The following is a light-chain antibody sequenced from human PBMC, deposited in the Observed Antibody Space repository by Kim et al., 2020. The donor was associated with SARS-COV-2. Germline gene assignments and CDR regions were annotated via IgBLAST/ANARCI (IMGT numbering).Light chain of an antibody. CDR1: RSDVGGYNY. J-gene: IGLJ3*02. Sequence: GQSITISGTGTRSDVGGYNYVSWYQQHPGKAPKLMFFDVSQRPSGVSNRFSGSKSGNTASLTISGLQAEDEADYHCSSYTSSRTWVFGGGTQLTVL. V-gene: IGLV2-14*04. CDR2: DVS. CDR3: SSYTSSRTWV.